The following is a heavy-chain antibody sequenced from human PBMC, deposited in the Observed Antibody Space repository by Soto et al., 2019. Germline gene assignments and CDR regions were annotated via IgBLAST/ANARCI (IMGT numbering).Heavy chain of an antibody. D-gene: IGHD4-17*01. CDR1: GGSFGGYY. CDR2: INHSGST. V-gene: IGHV4-34*01. J-gene: IGHJ6*02. Sequence: QVQLQQWRAGLLKTSETLSLTCAVYGGSFGGYYWSWIRQPPGKGLEWIGEINHSGSTNYNSSLKSRVTISVDTSKNQFSLKLSSVTAADTSVYYCARSYGDYVTGYYYNRMDVWGQGTTVTVSS. CDR3: ARSYGDYVTGYYYNRMDV.